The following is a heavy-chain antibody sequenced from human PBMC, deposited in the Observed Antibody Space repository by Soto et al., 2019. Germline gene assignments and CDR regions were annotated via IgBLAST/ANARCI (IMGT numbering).Heavy chain of an antibody. CDR3: AKIGFCSGGSCSYYYYYGMYX. Sequence: PGGSLRLSFAASGFTFSSYAMSWVRQAPGKGLEWVSAISGSGGSTYYADSVKVRFTISRDNSKNTLYLQMNSLRAEDTAVYYCAKIGFCSGGSCSYYYYYGMYXWGQGTTVTVS. V-gene: IGHV3-23*01. D-gene: IGHD2-15*01. CDR1: GFTFSSYA. CDR2: ISGSGGST. J-gene: IGHJ6*02.